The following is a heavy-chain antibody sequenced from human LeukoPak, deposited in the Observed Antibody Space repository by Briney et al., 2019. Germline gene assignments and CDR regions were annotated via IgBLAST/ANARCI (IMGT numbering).Heavy chain of an antibody. J-gene: IGHJ6*04. D-gene: IGHD3-16*01. CDR3: ARSGLGDYYYYGMDV. CDR1: GGTFSSYA. V-gene: IGHV1-69*13. CDR2: IIPIFGTA. Sequence: SVKVSCKASGGTFSSYAISWVRQAPGQGLEWMGGIIPIFGTANYAQKFQGRVTITADESTSTAYMELSSLRSEDTAVYYCARSGLGDYYYYGMDVWGKGTTVTVSS.